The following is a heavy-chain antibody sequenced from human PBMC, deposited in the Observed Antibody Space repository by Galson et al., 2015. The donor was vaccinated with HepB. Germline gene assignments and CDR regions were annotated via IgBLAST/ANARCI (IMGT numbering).Heavy chain of an antibody. CDR2: IKEDGSEK. V-gene: IGHV3-7*05. D-gene: IGHD3-10*01. CDR3: ARVKRGEWYSFYYYGMDV. J-gene: IGHJ6*02. Sequence: SLRLSCAASEFTLSMYWMNWVRQAPGKGLEWVANIKEDGSEKNYVDSVKGRFTISRDNAKNSLYLQMNSLRAEDTAIYYCARVKRGEWYSFYYYGMDVWGQGTTVTVSS. CDR1: EFTLSMYW.